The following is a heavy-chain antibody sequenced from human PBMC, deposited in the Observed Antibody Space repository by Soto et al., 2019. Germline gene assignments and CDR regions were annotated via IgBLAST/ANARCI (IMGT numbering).Heavy chain of an antibody. Sequence: QAQVVQSGPEVTKPGSSVKVSCRASEDIFSSSGFSWVRQAPGLGLEWMGGIIPVFGRTDYAERFRDRVTISADDDKITVYKEMQSKTSDDTAVYYCAKGDNGEAATTGPLDSWGQGTLVTVSS. D-gene: IGHD3-10*01. CDR3: AKGDNGEAATTGPLDS. CDR2: IIPVFGRT. V-gene: IGHV1-69*01. J-gene: IGHJ4*02. CDR1: EDIFSSSG.